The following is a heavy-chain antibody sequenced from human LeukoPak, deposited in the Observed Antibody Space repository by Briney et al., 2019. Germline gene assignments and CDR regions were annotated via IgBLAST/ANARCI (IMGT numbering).Heavy chain of an antibody. CDR2: INPNSGGT. V-gene: IGHV1-2*02. J-gene: IGHJ4*02. D-gene: IGHD3-10*01. Sequence: SVTVSCKASVYTFTDYYMHWVRQAPGQGLEWMGCINPNSGGTNYAQKFRGRVTMTRDTSISTAYMELTRLTSDDTAAYYCARPARSGTYSDTNFDYWGQGSLVTVSS. CDR1: VYTFTDYY. CDR3: ARPARSGTYSDTNFDY.